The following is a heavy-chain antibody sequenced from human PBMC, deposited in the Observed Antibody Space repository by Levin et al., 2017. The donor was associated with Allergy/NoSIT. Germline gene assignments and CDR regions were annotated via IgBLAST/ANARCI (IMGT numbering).Heavy chain of an antibody. D-gene: IGHD1-1*01. CDR1: GFVFTNHG. V-gene: IGHV1-18*01. J-gene: IGHJ4*02. CDR3: ARIGSTYYFDY. CDR2: MSAYNGHT. Sequence: GGSLRLSCKASGFVFTNHGFGWVRQAPGQGLEWMVWMSAYNGHTTTAQKFQGRVTMTTDTSTNTAHMELRSLRSDDTAVYYCARIGSTYYFDYWGQGTLVTVSS.